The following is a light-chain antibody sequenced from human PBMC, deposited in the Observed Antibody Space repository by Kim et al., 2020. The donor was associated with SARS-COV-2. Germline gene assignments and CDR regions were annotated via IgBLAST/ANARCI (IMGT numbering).Light chain of an antibody. CDR3: QQYNSYLLT. Sequence: SAFVGDRVTITCRASQSISSWLAWYQQKPGKAPKLLIYSASSLESGVPSRFSGSGSGTEFTLTISSLQPDDFATYYCQQYNSYLLTFGGGTRWIS. J-gene: IGKJ4*01. CDR1: QSISSW. V-gene: IGKV1-5*03. CDR2: SAS.